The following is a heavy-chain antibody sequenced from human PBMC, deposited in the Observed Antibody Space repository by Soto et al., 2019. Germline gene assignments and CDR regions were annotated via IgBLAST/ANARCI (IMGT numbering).Heavy chain of an antibody. Sequence: EVQLLESGGGLVQPGGSLRLSCAASGFTFGSSAMNWVRQAPGKGLEWLSTITDTGSHTYYADSVRGRFTTSRDNSKSTIYLQLSSLRAEDTAVYYCAKVVWLHVSVYFDSWGQGILVTVSS. J-gene: IGHJ4*02. V-gene: IGHV3-23*01. CDR2: ITDTGSHT. D-gene: IGHD5-12*01. CDR3: AKVVWLHVSVYFDS. CDR1: GFTFGSSA.